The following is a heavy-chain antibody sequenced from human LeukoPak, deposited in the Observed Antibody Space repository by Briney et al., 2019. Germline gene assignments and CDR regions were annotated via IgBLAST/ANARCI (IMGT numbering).Heavy chain of an antibody. Sequence: PSETLSLTCTVSGGSISSSNYYWGWIRQPPGKGLEWIGSIYYSGSTYNNPSLKSRVTMSLDTSKNQFSLRLSSVTAADTAVYYCARGQGGDQRLFDYWGQGTLVTVSS. V-gene: IGHV4-39*01. D-gene: IGHD4-17*01. J-gene: IGHJ4*02. CDR2: IYYSGST. CDR1: GGSISSSNYY. CDR3: ARGQGGDQRLFDY.